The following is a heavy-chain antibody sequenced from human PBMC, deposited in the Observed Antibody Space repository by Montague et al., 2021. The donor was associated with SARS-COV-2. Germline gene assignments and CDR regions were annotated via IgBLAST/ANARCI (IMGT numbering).Heavy chain of an antibody. J-gene: IGHJ4*02. CDR2: INYSGST. Sequence: SETLSLTCTVSGGSISSYYWSWIRQPPGKGLVWIGYINYSGSTTYNPPFKSRVTISADKSKNQFSLKLRSVTAADTAVYYCARGRRITFGGVIGWFSTFDYWGQGTLVTVSS. CDR1: GGSISSYY. CDR3: ARGRRITFGGVIGWFSTFDY. V-gene: IGHV4-59*01. D-gene: IGHD3-16*02.